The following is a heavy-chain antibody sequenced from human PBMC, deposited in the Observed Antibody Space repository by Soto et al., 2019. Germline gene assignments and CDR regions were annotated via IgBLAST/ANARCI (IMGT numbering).Heavy chain of an antibody. V-gene: IGHV2-5*02. D-gene: IGHD2-15*01. J-gene: IGHJ4*02. CDR3: AHHVVAGVTYYFDY. CDR1: GFSLSTSGVG. CDR2: IYWDDDK. Sequence: SGPTLVNPTQTLTLTCTFSGFSLSTSGVGVGWIRQPPGKALEWLAFIYWDDDKRYSPSLKSRLTIIKDTSKNQVVLRMTNMDPVDTATYNCAHHVVAGVTYYFDYWGQGTLVTVSS.